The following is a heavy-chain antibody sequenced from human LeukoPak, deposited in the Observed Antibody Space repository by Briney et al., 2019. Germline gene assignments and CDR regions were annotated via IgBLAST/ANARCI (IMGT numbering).Heavy chain of an antibody. CDR1: GYTFTGYY. CDR3: AREEVNYGRYSEALDY. Sequence: PTASVKVSCKASGYTFTGYYMHWVRQAPGQGLEWMGWMDPNSGDTHYAQKFQDRVTMTRDTSVSTAYMELSRVRSDDTAVYYCAREEVNYGRYSEALDYWGQGTLVTVSS. D-gene: IGHD3-16*01. V-gene: IGHV1-2*02. CDR2: MDPNSGDT. J-gene: IGHJ4*02.